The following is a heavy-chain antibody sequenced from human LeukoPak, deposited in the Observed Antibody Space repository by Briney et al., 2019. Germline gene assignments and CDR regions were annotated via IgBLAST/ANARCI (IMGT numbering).Heavy chain of an antibody. D-gene: IGHD4-17*01. Sequence: GGSLRLSCAASGFSFSDYGMNWVRRAPGKGLEWLSHINSNGAVISYADSVNGRFTISRDTAKSSLYLQMNSLKIEDTAIYFCARDPDGDYDFDYWGQGTLVTVSS. V-gene: IGHV3-48*01. CDR3: ARDPDGDYDFDY. J-gene: IGHJ4*02. CDR2: INSNGAVI. CDR1: GFSFSDYG.